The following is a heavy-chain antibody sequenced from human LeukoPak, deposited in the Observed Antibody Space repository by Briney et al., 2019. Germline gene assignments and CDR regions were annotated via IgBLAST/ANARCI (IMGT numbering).Heavy chain of an antibody. CDR1: GFSLSTSGVG. CDR3: AHRLGIQLWPSFDY. J-gene: IGHJ4*02. D-gene: IGHD5-18*01. CDR2: IYWDDDK. Sequence: SGPTLAKPTQTLTLTCTFSGFSLSTSGVGVGWIRQPPGKALEWLALIYWDDDKRYSPSLKSRLTITKDTSKNQVVLTMTNMDPVDTATYYCAHRLGIQLWPSFDYWGQGTLVTVSS. V-gene: IGHV2-5*02.